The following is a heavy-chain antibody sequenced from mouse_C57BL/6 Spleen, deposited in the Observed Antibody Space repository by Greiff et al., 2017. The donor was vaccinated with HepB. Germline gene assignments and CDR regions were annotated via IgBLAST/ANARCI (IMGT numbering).Heavy chain of an antibody. CDR3: ASPIYYDYDGAWFAY. CDR1: GYTFTSYG. CDR2: IYPRSGNT. J-gene: IGHJ3*01. Sequence: VKLQESGAELARPGASVKLSCKASGYTFTSYGISLVKQRTGQGLEWIGEIYPRSGNTYYNEKFKGKATLTADKSSSTAYMELRSLTSEDSAVYFCASPIYYDYDGAWFAYWGQGTLVTVSA. D-gene: IGHD2-4*01. V-gene: IGHV1-81*01.